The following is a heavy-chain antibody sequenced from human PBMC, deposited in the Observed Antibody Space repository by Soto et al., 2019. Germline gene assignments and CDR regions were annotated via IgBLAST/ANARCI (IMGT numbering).Heavy chain of an antibody. V-gene: IGHV3-9*01. CDR3: AKASTVTTAPHWYFDL. D-gene: IGHD4-17*01. CDR1: GFTFDDYA. CDR2: ISWNSGSI. J-gene: IGHJ2*01. Sequence: QPGGSLRLSCAASGFTFDDYAMHWVRQAPGKGLEWVSGISWNSGSIGYADSVKGRFTISRDNAKNSLYLQMNSLRAEDTALYYCAKASTVTTAPHWYFDLWGRGTLVTVSS.